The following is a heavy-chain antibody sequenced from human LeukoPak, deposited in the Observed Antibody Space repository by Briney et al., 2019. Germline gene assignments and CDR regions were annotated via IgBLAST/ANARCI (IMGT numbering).Heavy chain of an antibody. Sequence: GRSLRLSCAASGFSFSNYAMHWVRQAPGKGLEWVSVFYSGGATYYADSVKGRFTISRDNSKNTLYLQMNSLRAEDTAVYYCTSSSHSSIRFDYWGQGTLVTVSS. CDR3: TSSSHSSIRFDY. V-gene: IGHV3-53*01. CDR2: FYSGGAT. D-gene: IGHD6-13*01. CDR1: GFSFSNYA. J-gene: IGHJ4*02.